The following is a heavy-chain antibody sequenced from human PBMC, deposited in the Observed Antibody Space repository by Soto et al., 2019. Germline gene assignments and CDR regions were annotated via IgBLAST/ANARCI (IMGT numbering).Heavy chain of an antibody. V-gene: IGHV3-20*04. Sequence: PGGSLRLSCAASGFTFDDYGMSWVRQAPGKGLEWVSGINWNGDSTGYADSVTGRFTISRDNAKNSLYLQMNSLRAEDTALYYCARGAIYCSGGRCYPVYWGQGTLVTVSS. CDR1: GFTFDDYG. J-gene: IGHJ4*02. CDR3: ARGAIYCSGGRCYPVY. D-gene: IGHD2-15*01. CDR2: INWNGDST.